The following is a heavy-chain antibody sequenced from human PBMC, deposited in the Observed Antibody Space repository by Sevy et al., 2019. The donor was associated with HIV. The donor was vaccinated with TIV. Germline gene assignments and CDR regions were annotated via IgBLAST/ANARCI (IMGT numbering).Heavy chain of an antibody. Sequence: GGSLRLSCTASGFTFGDYCMSWVRQAPGKGLEWISFIKSKAYGGTTGNAASVKGRFTISRDESKSIAYLQMNNLQTEDTAVYFGTRWSGSQSIFDYWGRGTLVTVSS. J-gene: IGHJ4*02. D-gene: IGHD1-26*01. CDR1: GFTFGDYC. CDR3: TRWSGSQSIFDY. CDR2: IKSKAYGGTT. V-gene: IGHV3-49*04.